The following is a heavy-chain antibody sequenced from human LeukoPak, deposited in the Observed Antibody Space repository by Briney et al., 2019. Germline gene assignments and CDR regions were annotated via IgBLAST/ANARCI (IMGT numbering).Heavy chain of an antibody. V-gene: IGHV4-61*02. D-gene: IGHD6-19*01. CDR3: ARDREGSSGWYDY. J-gene: IGHJ4*02. CDR2: IYTSGST. Sequence: SETLSLTCTVSGGSISSGSYYWSWIRQPAGKGLEWIGRIYTSGSTNYNPSLKSRVTISVDTSKNQFSLKLSSVTAADTAVYYCARDREGSSGWYDYWGQGTPVTVSS. CDR1: GGSISSGSYY.